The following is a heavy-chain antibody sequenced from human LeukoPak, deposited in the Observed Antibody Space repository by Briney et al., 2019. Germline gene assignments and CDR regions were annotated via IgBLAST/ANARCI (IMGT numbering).Heavy chain of an antibody. CDR2: INAGNGNT. D-gene: IGHD5-18*01. CDR3: ARDLSGYSYGEDAFDI. J-gene: IGHJ3*02. Sequence: ASVKVSCKASGYTFTSYAMHWVRQAPGQRLEWMGWINAGNGNTKYSQKFQGRVTITRDTSASTAYMELSSLRSEDTAVYYCARDLSGYSYGEDAFDIWGQGTMVTVSS. CDR1: GYTFTSYA. V-gene: IGHV1-3*01.